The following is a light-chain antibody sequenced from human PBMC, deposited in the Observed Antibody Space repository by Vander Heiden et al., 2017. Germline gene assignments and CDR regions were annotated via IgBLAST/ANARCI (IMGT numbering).Light chain of an antibody. CDR2: TAS. Sequence: DIQMTQSPSSLSASVGDRVTITCRASQSISNYLNWYQQKPGKAPKLLIYTASSLESGVPSRFSGRGSGTDFSLTISSLQPEDFATFYCQQSYNTPLTFGPGTRVDI. CDR3: QQSYNTPLT. CDR1: QSISNY. V-gene: IGKV1-39*01. J-gene: IGKJ3*01.